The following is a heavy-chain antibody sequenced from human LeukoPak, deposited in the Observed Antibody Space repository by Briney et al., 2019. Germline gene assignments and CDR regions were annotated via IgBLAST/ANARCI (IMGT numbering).Heavy chain of an antibody. J-gene: IGHJ5*02. CDR3: AIVPKTGMPAIT. CDR2: IIPLLTRP. V-gene: IGHV1-69*15. CDR1: GGSITNYG. Sequence: GSSVKVSCKTSGGSITNYGINWVRQAPGQRLEWMGMIIPLLTRPKYAKKFQGRATITADESADTAYMEVSRLTSEDTAVFFCAIVPKTGMPAITWGPGTLVSVSS. D-gene: IGHD6-6*01.